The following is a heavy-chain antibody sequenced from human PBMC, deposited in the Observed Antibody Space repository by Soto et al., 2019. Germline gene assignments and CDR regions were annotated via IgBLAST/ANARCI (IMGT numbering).Heavy chain of an antibody. CDR1: GGSISSSSYF. D-gene: IGHD2-15*01. CDR3: ARLVARNGGSCKFDP. CDR2: INYRGTT. Sequence: QLQLQESGPGLVTPSETLSLTCTVSGGSISSSSYFWAWVRQSPAKGLEWIGSINYRGTTFYTASLRSRVTISIDTSKNQFSLTLNSVTAADTALYYCARLVARNGGSCKFDPWGQGTLVTVSS. J-gene: IGHJ5*02. V-gene: IGHV4-39*01.